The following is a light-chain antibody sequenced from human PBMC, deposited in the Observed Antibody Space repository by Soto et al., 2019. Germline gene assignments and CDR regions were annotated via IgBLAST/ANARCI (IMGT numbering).Light chain of an antibody. CDR3: QQANSFPFT. Sequence: DIQMTQSPSSVSASVGVRVTITCRASQSISNWLAWYQQKAGKAPNLLIYGASTLQSGVPSRFSGSQSGTDFTLTISSLQPEDFATYYCQQANSFPFTFGQGTNLEIK. V-gene: IGKV1-12*01. CDR2: GAS. J-gene: IGKJ2*01. CDR1: QSISNW.